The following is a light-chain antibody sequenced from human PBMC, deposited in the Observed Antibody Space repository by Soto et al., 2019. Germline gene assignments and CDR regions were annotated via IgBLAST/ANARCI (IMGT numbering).Light chain of an antibody. J-gene: IGLJ2*01. Sequence: QSVLTQPPSVSGAPGQSVTISCAGSKSNIGAGSDVHWYQNLPGTPPKVLIYANNDRPSGVADRFSGSKSGTSASLSITGLQAEDEADYYCQSYDTRLSGSVFGGGTKLTVL. CDR3: QSYDTRLSGSV. V-gene: IGLV1-40*01. CDR1: KSNIGAGSD. CDR2: ANN.